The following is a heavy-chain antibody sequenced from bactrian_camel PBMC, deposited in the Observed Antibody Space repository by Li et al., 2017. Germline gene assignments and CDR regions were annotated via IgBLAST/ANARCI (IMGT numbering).Heavy chain of an antibody. Sequence: VQLVESGGGLVQPGGSLRLSCAASGFTFSIYAMSWVRQAPGKGLEWVSGIASGGGRTSYSDSVKGRFTISRDNAKNTVYLQMNSLMPEDAALYFCATGVDYGGSSYSGCRGYQYNYWGQGTQVTVS. CDR3: ATGVDYGGSSYSGCRGYQYNY. CDR1: GFTFSIYA. D-gene: IGHD6*01. CDR2: IASGGGRT. V-gene: IGHV3S40*01. J-gene: IGHJ4*01.